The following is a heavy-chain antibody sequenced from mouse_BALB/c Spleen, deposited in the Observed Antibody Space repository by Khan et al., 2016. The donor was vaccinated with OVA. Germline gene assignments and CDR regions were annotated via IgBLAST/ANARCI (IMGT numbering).Heavy chain of an antibody. CDR3: GRGDGVFGY. Sequence: VQLKQSGPDLVKPGASVKISCKASGYSFTLYYMTWVKQSHGKSLEWIGRVNPNTGGSDYNQEFKGKAILTVDKSSNTAYMELHSLTSEDSAVYYWGRGDGVFGYWGQGTLVTVSA. V-gene: IGHV1-26*01. D-gene: IGHD1-2*01. CDR1: GYSFTLYY. CDR2: VNPNTGGS. J-gene: IGHJ3*01.